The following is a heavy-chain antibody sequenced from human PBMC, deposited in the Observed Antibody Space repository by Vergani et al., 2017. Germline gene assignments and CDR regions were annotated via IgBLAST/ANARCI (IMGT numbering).Heavy chain of an antibody. CDR3: AATTTVTTTRAFDI. CDR1: GYTFTSSA. Sequence: QLVQSGAEVKKPGASVKVSCKASGYTFTSSAMQWVRQARGQRLEWIGWIVVGSGNTNYAQKFQERVTITRDMSTSTAYMELSSLRSEDTAVYYCAATTTVTTTRAFDIWGQGTMVTVSS. CDR2: IVVGSGNT. J-gene: IGHJ3*02. V-gene: IGHV1-58*02. D-gene: IGHD4-17*01.